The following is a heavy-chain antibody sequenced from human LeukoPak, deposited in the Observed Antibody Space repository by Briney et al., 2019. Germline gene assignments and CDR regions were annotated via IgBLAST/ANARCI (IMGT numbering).Heavy chain of an antibody. Sequence: GSLRLSCVASGFRFGRDWISWVRQAPGKGLEWVACVKQDGTEKNYVVSVWGRFTVSVDNGKNSLYLQMNSLRAEDTAKYYCATLDSTKSVLWGRGTAVIVSS. V-gene: IGHV3-7*01. J-gene: IGHJ1*01. CDR1: GFRFGRDW. CDR3: ATLDSTKSVL. CDR2: VKQDGTEK. D-gene: IGHD2-2*01.